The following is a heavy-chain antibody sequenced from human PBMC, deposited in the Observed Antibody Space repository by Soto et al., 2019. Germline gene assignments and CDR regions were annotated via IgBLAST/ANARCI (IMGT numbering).Heavy chain of an antibody. Sequence: GGSLRLSCAASGFTFSSYGMHWVRQAPGKGLEWVAVISYDGSNKYYADSVKGRFTISRDNSKNTLYLQMSSLRAEDTAVDYCAKGGYDFWSGYGAWAFDIWGQGTMVTVSS. D-gene: IGHD3-3*01. CDR1: GFTFSSYG. J-gene: IGHJ3*02. CDR3: AKGGYDFWSGYGAWAFDI. V-gene: IGHV3-30*18. CDR2: ISYDGSNK.